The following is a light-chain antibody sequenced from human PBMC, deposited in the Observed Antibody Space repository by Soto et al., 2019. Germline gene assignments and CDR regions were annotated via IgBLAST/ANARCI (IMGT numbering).Light chain of an antibody. J-gene: IGLJ1*01. CDR3: TSFTGSSTLV. CDR1: GSDVGGYNY. V-gene: IGLV2-14*01. CDR2: AVS. Sequence: QSVLTQPASVSGSPGQSITISCTGTGSDVGGYNYVSWYQQHPGKAPKLMIYAVSNRPSGVSDRFSGSKSGNTASLTISGLQAEDEADYYCTSFTGSSTLVFGTGTKLTVL.